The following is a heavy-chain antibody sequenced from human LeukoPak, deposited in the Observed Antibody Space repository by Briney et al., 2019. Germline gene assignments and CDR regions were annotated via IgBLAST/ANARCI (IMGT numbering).Heavy chain of an antibody. D-gene: IGHD3-3*01. CDR1: GGSISSYY. CDR2: IYYSGST. Sequence: ETLSLTCTVSGGSISSYYWSWIRQPPGKGLEWLGYIYYSGSTSYNPSLKSGVTISVDTSKNQFSLKLSSVTAADTAVYYCARSEDDFWSTYYFDYWGQGTLVTVSS. J-gene: IGHJ4*02. CDR3: ARSEDDFWSTYYFDY. V-gene: IGHV4-59*01.